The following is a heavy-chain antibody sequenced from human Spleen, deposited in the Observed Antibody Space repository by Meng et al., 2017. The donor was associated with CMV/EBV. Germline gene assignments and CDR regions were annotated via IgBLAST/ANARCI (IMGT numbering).Heavy chain of an antibody. CDR1: GFSFTTYA. D-gene: IGHD2-21*01. CDR2: LSGSGAYT. V-gene: IGHV3-23*01. Sequence: GESLKISCAASGFSFTTYAMSWVRQAPGKGLQWVSALSGSGAYTYYADSVKGRFIISRDTSMNTLHLQMNSLRAEDTAVYYCASLMWSMDVWGQGTTVTVSS. J-gene: IGHJ6*02. CDR3: ASLMWSMDV.